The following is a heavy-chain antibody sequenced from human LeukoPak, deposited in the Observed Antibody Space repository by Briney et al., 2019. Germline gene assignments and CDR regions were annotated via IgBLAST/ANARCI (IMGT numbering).Heavy chain of an antibody. V-gene: IGHV4-39*01. CDR3: ARQALWFFDH. CDR2: ISYGGST. J-gene: IGHJ4*02. D-gene: IGHD2-21*01. Sequence: SETLSLTCTVSGGSISSNSNYWAWIRHPPRSCLEWIGSISYGGSTYYSPSLESRVTISVDTSKNQFSLKLSSVTAADTAVYYCARQALWFFDHWGQGTLVTVSS. CDR1: GGSISSNSNY.